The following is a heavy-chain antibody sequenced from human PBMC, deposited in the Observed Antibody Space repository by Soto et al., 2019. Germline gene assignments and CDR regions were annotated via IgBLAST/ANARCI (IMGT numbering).Heavy chain of an antibody. V-gene: IGHV4-30-4*02. D-gene: IGHD1-7*01. J-gene: IGHJ4*02. CDR1: GGSISSVDYY. CDR2: IYYSGST. Sequence: SETLSLTFTVSGGSISSVDYYWTWIRQPPGKGLELIGYIYYSGSTYYNPSLKSRVTISVDTSKNQFSLKLTSVTAADTAVYYCARVLWNYGGFDXWGQVTLVTVSX. CDR3: ARVLWNYGGFDX.